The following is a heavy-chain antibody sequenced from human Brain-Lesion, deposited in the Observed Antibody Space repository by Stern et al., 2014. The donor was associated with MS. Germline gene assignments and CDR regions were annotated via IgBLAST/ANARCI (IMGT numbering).Heavy chain of an antibody. Sequence: VQLLESGPGLVKPSQTLPLTCTVSGGSINSGGYYWSWIRQYPGKGLEWIGYIYYTGSPYYDPSLKSRLSMSIDTSKNQFSLNLNSVTAADTAVYYCARGARYSDSSGYYFYFDYWGQGTLVTVSS. CDR1: GGSINSGGYY. D-gene: IGHD3-22*01. J-gene: IGHJ4*02. V-gene: IGHV4-31*03. CDR2: IYYTGSP. CDR3: ARGARYSDSSGYYFYFDY.